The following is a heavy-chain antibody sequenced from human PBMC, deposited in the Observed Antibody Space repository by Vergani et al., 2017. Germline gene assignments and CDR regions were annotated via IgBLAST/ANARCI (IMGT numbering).Heavy chain of an antibody. D-gene: IGHD3-22*01. CDR1: GFTVSSNY. CDR2: IYSGGST. CDR3: ARDSNYYDSSGYSIQYYFDY. Sequence: EVQLVETGGGLIQPGGSLRLSCAASGFTVSSNYMSWVRQAPGKGLEWVSVIYSGGSTYYADSVKGRFTISRDNSKNTLYLQMNSLRAEDTAVYYCARDSNYYDSSGYSIQYYFDYWGQGTLVTVSS. V-gene: IGHV3-53*02. J-gene: IGHJ4*02.